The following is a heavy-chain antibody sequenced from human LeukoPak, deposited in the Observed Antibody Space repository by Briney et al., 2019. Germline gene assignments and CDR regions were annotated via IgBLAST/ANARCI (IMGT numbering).Heavy chain of an antibody. V-gene: IGHV3-7*03. J-gene: IGHJ4*02. CDR1: GFTSSSYW. Sequence: PGGSLRLSCAVSGFTSSSYWMSWVRQAPGKGLEWVANIKQDGSEKYYVDSVKGRFTISRDNAKNSLYLQMNSLRAEDMAVYYCARAPYWIGGSCRFDYWGQGTLVTVSS. CDR2: IKQDGSEK. CDR3: ARAPYWIGGSCRFDY. D-gene: IGHD2-15*01.